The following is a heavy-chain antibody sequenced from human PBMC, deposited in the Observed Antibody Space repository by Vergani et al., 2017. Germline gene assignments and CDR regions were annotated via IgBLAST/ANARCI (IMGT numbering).Heavy chain of an antibody. J-gene: IGHJ4*02. D-gene: IGHD2-2*02. CDR3: ARSCSSTSCYRFDY. CDR2: INPNSGGT. V-gene: IGHV1-2*02. CDR1: GYTFTGYY. Sequence: QVQLVQSGAEVKKPGASVKVSCKASGYTFTGYYMYWVRQAPGQGLEWMRWINPNSGGTNYAQKFQGRVTMTRDTSISTAYMELSRLRSDDTAVYYCARSCSSTSCYRFDYWGQGTLVTVSS.